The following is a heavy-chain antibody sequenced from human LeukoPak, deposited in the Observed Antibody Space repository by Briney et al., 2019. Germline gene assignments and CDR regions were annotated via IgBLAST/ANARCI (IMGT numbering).Heavy chain of an antibody. D-gene: IGHD1-26*01. CDR3: ARGEQVNWFDP. Sequence: PPETLSLTCTVSGGSISFSTSYWAWIRQPPGKGPEWIGSIYYRGSTYYNPSLTSRLTISVDTSKNHFSLKLGSLTAADTAVYYCARGEQVNWFDPWGQGALVIVSS. CDR1: GGSISFSTSY. CDR2: IYYRGST. V-gene: IGHV4-39*02. J-gene: IGHJ5*02.